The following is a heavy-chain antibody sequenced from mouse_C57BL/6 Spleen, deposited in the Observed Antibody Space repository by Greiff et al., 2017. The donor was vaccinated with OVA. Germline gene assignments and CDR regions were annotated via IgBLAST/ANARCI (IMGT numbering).Heavy chain of an antibody. CDR2: ISSGSSTI. V-gene: IGHV5-17*01. Sequence: EVQGVESGGGLVKPGGSLKLSCAASGFTFSDYGMHWVRQAPEKGLEWVAYISSGSSTINYADTVKGRFTMSRDKAKNTLFLQMTSLRSEDTAMYYGAMRHYDYGYYAMGYWGQGTSGTGPS. J-gene: IGHJ4*01. CDR1: GFTFSDYG. CDR3: AMRHYDYGYYAMGY. D-gene: IGHD2-4*01.